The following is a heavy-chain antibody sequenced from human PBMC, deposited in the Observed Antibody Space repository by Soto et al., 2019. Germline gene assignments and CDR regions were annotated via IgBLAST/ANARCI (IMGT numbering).Heavy chain of an antibody. Sequence: QVQLVESGGGVVQPGRSLRLSCAASGFTFSSYGMHWVRQAPGKGLEWVAVISYDGSNKYYADSVKGRFTISRDNSKNTLYLQMNSLRAEDTAVYYCAKDSFFQLVLDYWGQGTLVTVSS. CDR2: ISYDGSNK. V-gene: IGHV3-30*18. CDR3: AKDSFFQLVLDY. D-gene: IGHD6-13*01. J-gene: IGHJ4*02. CDR1: GFTFSSYG.